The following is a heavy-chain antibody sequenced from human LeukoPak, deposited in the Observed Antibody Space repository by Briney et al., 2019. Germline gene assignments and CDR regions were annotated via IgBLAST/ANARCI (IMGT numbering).Heavy chain of an antibody. D-gene: IGHD3-10*01. J-gene: IGHJ6*03. V-gene: IGHV4-38-2*02. CDR3: ARGPMVRGVTGRYGYYYYYMDV. CDR1: GYSISSGYY. CDR2: IYHSGST. Sequence: PSETLSLTCTVSGYSISSGYYWGWIQQPPGKGLEWIGSIYHSGSTYYNPSLKSRVTISVDTSKNQFSLKLSSVTAADTAVYYCARGPMVRGVTGRYGYYYYYMDVWGKGTTVTVSS.